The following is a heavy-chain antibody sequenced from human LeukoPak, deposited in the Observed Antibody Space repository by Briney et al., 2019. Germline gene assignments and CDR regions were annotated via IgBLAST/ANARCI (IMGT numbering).Heavy chain of an antibody. Sequence: GGSLRLSCAASGFTFSSFEMNWVRQAPGKGLEWVSYISRSGGTIYYADSVKGRFPISRDNAKNPLYLQLSSLRPDDTAVYYCGRGLPGAFDIWGQGTMVTVSS. J-gene: IGHJ3*02. CDR3: GRGLPGAFDI. CDR2: ISRSGGTI. V-gene: IGHV3-48*01. CDR1: GFTFSSFE.